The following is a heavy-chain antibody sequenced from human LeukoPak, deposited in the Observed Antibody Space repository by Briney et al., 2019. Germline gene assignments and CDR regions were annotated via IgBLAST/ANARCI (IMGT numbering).Heavy chain of an antibody. Sequence: GGALRLSCAASGLTFSSYPMHWVRRAPGKGVEWVAVISYDGSEKHYADPVKGRFTISRDNSKNTLYLQMSSLRAEDTAMYYCAREGNSGYYPYWGQGILVTVSS. CDR3: AREGNSGYYPY. V-gene: IGHV3-30-3*01. D-gene: IGHD3-22*01. CDR2: ISYDGSEK. J-gene: IGHJ4*02. CDR1: GLTFSSYP.